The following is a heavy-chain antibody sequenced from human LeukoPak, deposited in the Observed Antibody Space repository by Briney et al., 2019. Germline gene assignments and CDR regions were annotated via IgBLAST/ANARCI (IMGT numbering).Heavy chain of an antibody. CDR3: ARDRVRYSSSSFDY. CDR2: ISYDGSNK. J-gene: IGHJ4*02. Sequence: GGSLRLSCAASGFTFSSYAMHWVRQAPDKGLEWVAVISYDGSNKYYADSVKGRFTISRDNSKNTLYLQMNSLRAEDTAVYYCARDRVRYSSSSFDYWGQGTLVTVSS. D-gene: IGHD6-13*01. CDR1: GFTFSSYA. V-gene: IGHV3-30-3*01.